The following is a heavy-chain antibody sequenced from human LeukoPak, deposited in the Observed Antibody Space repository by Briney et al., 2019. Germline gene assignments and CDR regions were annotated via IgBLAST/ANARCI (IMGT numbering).Heavy chain of an antibody. CDR3: ARRRGWDYDSSGYDFDY. CDR2: IYPGDSDT. D-gene: IGHD3-22*01. J-gene: IGHJ4*02. CDR1: GYSFTSYW. V-gene: IGHV5-51*01. Sequence: GESLKISCKGSGYSFTSYWIAWVRQMPGKGLEWMGIIYPGDSDTRYSSSFEGQITISADKSISTAYLQWSSLKASDTAMYYCARRRGWDYDSSGYDFDYWGQGTLVTVSS.